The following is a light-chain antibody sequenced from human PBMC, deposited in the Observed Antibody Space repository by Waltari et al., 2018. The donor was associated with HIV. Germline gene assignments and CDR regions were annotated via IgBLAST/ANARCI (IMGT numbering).Light chain of an antibody. Sequence: EVVLTQSPCTLSLSPGERATLSCRASQSVSSSYLAWYQQKPGQAPRLLFYGASSRATRIPDRFSGSASGTDFTLTISRLEPEDFAVYYCQQYGSSNWTFGQGTKVEIK. V-gene: IGKV3-20*01. CDR2: GAS. J-gene: IGKJ1*01. CDR1: QSVSSSY. CDR3: QQYGSSNWT.